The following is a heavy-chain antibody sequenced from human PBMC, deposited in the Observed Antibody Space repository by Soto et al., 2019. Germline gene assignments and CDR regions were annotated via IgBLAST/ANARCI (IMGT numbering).Heavy chain of an antibody. V-gene: IGHV1-3*01. CDR1: GYTFTSYA. CDR3: TRLSSNRAKVLVVLVATREGFDP. D-gene: IGHD2-15*01. J-gene: IGHJ5*02. Sequence: ASVKVSCKASGYTFTSYAMHWVRQAPGQRLEWMGWINAGNGNTKYSQKFQGRVTITRDTSASTAYMELSSLRSEDTAVYYCTRLSSNRAKVLVVLVATREGFDPWGQGTLVTSPQ. CDR2: INAGNGNT.